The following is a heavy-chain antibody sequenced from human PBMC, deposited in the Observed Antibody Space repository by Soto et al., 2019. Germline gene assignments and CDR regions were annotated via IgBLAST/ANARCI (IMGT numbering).Heavy chain of an antibody. V-gene: IGHV4-59*01. Sequence: TSETLSLTCTVSGGSISSYYLSWIRQPPGKGLEWIGYIYYSGSTNYNPSLKSRVTISVDTSKNQFSLKLSSVTAADTAVYYCARDSISGYDYFGGPGGFDYWGQGTLVTVSS. CDR3: ARDSISGYDYFGGPGGFDY. CDR1: GGSISSYY. D-gene: IGHD5-12*01. CDR2: IYYSGST. J-gene: IGHJ4*02.